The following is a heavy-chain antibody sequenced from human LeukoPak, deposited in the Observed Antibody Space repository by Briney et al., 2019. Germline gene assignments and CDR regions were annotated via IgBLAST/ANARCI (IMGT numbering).Heavy chain of an antibody. CDR3: ATTDPLQYFDLEGAFDI. D-gene: IGHD3-9*01. CDR2: ISAYNGNT. Sequence: ASVKVSCKASGYTFTSYGISWVRQAPGQGLEWMGWISAYNGNTNYAQKLQGRVTMTTDTSTSTAYMELSSLRSEDTAVYYCATTDPLQYFDLEGAFDIWGQGTMVTVSS. CDR1: GYTFTSYG. V-gene: IGHV1-18*01. J-gene: IGHJ3*02.